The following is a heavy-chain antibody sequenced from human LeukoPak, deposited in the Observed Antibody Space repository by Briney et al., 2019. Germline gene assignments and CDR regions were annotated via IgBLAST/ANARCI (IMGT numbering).Heavy chain of an antibody. CDR1: GGSISSGDYY. D-gene: IGHD6-13*01. Sequence: PSQTLSLTCTVSGGSISSGDYYWSWIRKPPGKGLEWIGYIYYSGSTYYNPSLKSRVTISVDTSKNHFSLKLSSVTAADTAVYYCARAGLGKRSSWLREFDPWGQGTLVTVSS. CDR3: ARAGLGKRSSWLREFDP. CDR2: IYYSGST. V-gene: IGHV4-30-4*08. J-gene: IGHJ5*02.